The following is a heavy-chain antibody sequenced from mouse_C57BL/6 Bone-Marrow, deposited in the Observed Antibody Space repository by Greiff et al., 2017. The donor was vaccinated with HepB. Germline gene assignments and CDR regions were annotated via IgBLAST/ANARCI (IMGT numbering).Heavy chain of an antibody. CDR1: GFTFSSYA. J-gene: IGHJ2*01. CDR3: ARDLGEETYFGC. CDR2: ISDGGSYT. Sequence: EVKVEESGGGLVKPGGSLKLSCAASGFTFSSYAMSWVRQTPEKRLEWVATISDGGSYTYYPDNVKGRFTISRDNAKNNLYLQMSHLKSEDTAMYYCARDLGEETYFGCWGQGTTLTVSS. V-gene: IGHV5-4*01. D-gene: IGHD4-1*01.